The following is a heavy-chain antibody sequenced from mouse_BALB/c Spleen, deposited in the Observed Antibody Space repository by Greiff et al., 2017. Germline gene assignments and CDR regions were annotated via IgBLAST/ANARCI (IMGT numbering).Heavy chain of an antibody. V-gene: IGHV1S22*01. CDR1: GYTFTSYW. CDR3: ARLVVAYPYWYFDV. D-gene: IGHD1-1*01. CDR2: IYPGSGST. Sequence: LQQPGSELVRPGASVKLSCKASGYTFTSYWMHWVKQRHGQGLEWIGNIYPGSGSTNYDEKFKSKGTLTVDTSSSTAYMHLSSLTSEDSAVYYCARLVVAYPYWYFDVWGAGTTVTVSS. J-gene: IGHJ1*01.